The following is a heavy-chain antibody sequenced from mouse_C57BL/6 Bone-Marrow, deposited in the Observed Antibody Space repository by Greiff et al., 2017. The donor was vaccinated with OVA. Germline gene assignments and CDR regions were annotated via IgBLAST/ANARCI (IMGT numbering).Heavy chain of an antibody. CDR3: ARHEDNYSNYGWYFDV. D-gene: IGHD2-5*01. J-gene: IGHJ1*03. V-gene: IGHV1-62-2*01. Sequence: VQLQESGAELVKPGASVKLSCKASGYTFTEYTIHWVKQRSGQGLEWIGWFYPGSGSIKYNEKFKDKATLTADKSSSTVYMELSRLTSEDSAVYFCARHEDNYSNYGWYFDVWGTGTTVTVSS. CDR1: GYTFTEYT. CDR2: FYPGSGSI.